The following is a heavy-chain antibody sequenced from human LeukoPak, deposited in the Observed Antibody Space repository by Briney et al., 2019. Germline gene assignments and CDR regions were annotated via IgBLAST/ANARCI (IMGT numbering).Heavy chain of an antibody. CDR3: AXPLXDYAPTVTGFDY. D-gene: IGHD4/OR15-4a*01. J-gene: IGHJ4*02. V-gene: IGHV3-30*02. Sequence: GGSLRLSCAASGFTFSSYGMHWVRQAPGKALEWVAFIRYDGSNIHYADSVKGRFTISRDNSKNTLYLQMNSLRGEDTAVYYCAXPLXDYAPTVTGFDYWGQGKLVTVSS. CDR2: IRYDGSNI. CDR1: GFTFSSYG.